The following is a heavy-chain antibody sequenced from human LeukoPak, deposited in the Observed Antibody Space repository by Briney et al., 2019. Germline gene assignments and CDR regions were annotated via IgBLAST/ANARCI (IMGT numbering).Heavy chain of an antibody. D-gene: IGHD4-17*01. V-gene: IGHV3-15*01. CDR3: TTDQKTPTRGTYGDYGLYYYYGMDV. CDR1: GFTFSNAW. J-gene: IGHJ6*02. Sequence: PGGSLRLSCAASGFTFSNAWVSWVRQAPGKGLEWVGRIKSKTDGGTTDYAAPVKGRFTISRDDSKNTLYLQMNSLKTEDTAVYYCTTDQKTPTRGTYGDYGLYYYYGMDVWGQGTTVTVSS. CDR2: IKSKTDGGTT.